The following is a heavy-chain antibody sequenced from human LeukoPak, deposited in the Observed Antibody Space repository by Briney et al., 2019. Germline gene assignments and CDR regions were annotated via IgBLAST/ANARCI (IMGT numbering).Heavy chain of an antibody. CDR2: IYYSGST. Sequence: SETLSLTCTVSGGSISSSSYDWGWIRQPPGKGLEWIGSIYYSGSTYYNPSLKSRVTISVDTSKNQFSLKLSSVTAADTAVYYCARQRGGLWFGAFDYWGQGTLVTVSS. J-gene: IGHJ4*02. CDR3: ARQRGGLWFGAFDY. V-gene: IGHV4-39*01. CDR1: GGSISSSSYD. D-gene: IGHD3-10*01.